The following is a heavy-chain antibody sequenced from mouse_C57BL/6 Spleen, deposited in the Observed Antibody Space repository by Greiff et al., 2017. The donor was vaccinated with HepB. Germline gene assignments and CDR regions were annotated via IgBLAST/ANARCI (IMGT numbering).Heavy chain of an antibody. D-gene: IGHD1-1*01. CDR2: INPNNGGT. J-gene: IGHJ4*01. CDR3: ARRPTVVATDYAMDY. CDR1: GYTFNDYN. V-gene: IGHV1-18*01. Sequence: EVQLQQSGPELVKPGASVKIPCKASGYTFNDYNMDWVKQSHGKSLEWIGDINPNNGGTIYNQNFKGKATLTVDKSSSTAYMELRSLTSEDTAVYYCARRPTVVATDYAMDYWGQGTSVTVSS.